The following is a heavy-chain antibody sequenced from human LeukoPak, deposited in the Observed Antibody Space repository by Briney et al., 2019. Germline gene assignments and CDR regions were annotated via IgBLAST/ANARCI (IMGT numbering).Heavy chain of an antibody. D-gene: IGHD3-10*01. CDR3: AKDSKSFLWFGEAPNDFDY. CDR1: GYTFTGFY. CDR2: INAYNDNT. Sequence: GASVKVSCKASGYTFTGFYMHWVRQAPGQGLEWMGWINAYNDNTKYAQKVQGRVTMTTDTSTSTAYMELRSLRSDDTAVYYCAKDSKSFLWFGEAPNDFDYWGQGTLVTVSS. V-gene: IGHV1-18*04. J-gene: IGHJ4*02.